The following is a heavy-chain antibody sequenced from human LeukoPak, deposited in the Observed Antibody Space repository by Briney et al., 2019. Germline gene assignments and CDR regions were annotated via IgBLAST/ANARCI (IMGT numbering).Heavy chain of an antibody. V-gene: IGHV1-69*13. CDR1: GGTFSSYA. D-gene: IGHD3-10*01. Sequence: SVKVSCKASGGTFSSYAISWVRQAPGQGLEWMGGIIPIFGTANYAQKFQGRVTITADESTSTAYMELSSLRSEDTAVYYCATDRGAIGPIRLGAFDIWGQGTMVTVSS. CDR2: IIPIFGTA. J-gene: IGHJ3*02. CDR3: ATDRGAIGPIRLGAFDI.